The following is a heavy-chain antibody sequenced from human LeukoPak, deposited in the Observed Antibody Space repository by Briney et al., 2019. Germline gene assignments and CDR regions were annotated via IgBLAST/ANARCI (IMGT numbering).Heavy chain of an antibody. J-gene: IGHJ4*02. CDR1: GFTFSSSW. CDR3: ARGSPLGGN. CDR2: INSDGSNT. V-gene: IGHV3-74*03. Sequence: GGSLRLSCVASGFTFSSSWMHWVRQAPGKGLVWVSHINSDGSNTKYADSAKGRFTISRDNAKNTLSLQMNSLRAEDTAVYYCARGSPLGGNWGQGTLVTVSS.